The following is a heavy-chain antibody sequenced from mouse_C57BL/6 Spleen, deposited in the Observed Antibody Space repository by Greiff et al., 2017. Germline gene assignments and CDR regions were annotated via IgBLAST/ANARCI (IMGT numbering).Heavy chain of an antibody. J-gene: IGHJ2*01. V-gene: IGHV1-55*01. CDR1: VYTFTSYW. CDR3: ARNDLYYFDY. CDR2: IYPGSGST. Sequence: QVQLQQPGAELVKPGASVKMSCKASVYTFTSYWITWVKQRPGQGLEWIGVIYPGSGSTNYNEKFKSKATLTVDTSSSTSYMQLSSLTSEDAAVYYCARNDLYYFDYWGQGTTLTGSS.